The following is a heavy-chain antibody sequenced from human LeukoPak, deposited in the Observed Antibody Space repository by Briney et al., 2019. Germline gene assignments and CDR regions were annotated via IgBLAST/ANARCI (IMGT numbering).Heavy chain of an antibody. CDR1: GFTVSSNY. D-gene: IGHD3-22*01. CDR3: ARVNPTSSGFYAY. Sequence: GGSLRLSCAASGFTVSSNYMSWVRQAPGKGLEWVSVIYSGGSTYYADSVKGRFTISRDNAKNSLYLQMNSLGAEDTAIYYCARVNPTSSGFYAYWGQGTLVTVSS. V-gene: IGHV3-53*01. CDR2: IYSGGST. J-gene: IGHJ4*02.